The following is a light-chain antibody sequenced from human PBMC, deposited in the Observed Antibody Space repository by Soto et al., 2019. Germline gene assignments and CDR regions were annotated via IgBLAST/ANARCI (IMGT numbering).Light chain of an antibody. CDR1: QSVSSY. Sequence: EIVLTQSPATLSLSPGERATLSCRASQSVSSYLAWYQQKPGQAPRLLIYDASNRATGIPARFRGSGSGTDFTLTISSLEPEDFAVYYCQQSSNWPLTFGGGTKVDIK. CDR3: QQSSNWPLT. J-gene: IGKJ4*01. CDR2: DAS. V-gene: IGKV3-11*01.